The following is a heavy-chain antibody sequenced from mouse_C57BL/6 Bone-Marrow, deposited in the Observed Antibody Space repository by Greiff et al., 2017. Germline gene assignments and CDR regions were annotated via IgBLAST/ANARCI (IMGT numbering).Heavy chain of an antibody. CDR1: GFTFSDYG. J-gene: IGHJ2*01. CDR3: ARGAITTVVPDY. D-gene: IGHD1-1*01. Sequence: EVHLVESGGGLVKPGGSLKLSCAASGFTFSDYGMHWVRQAPEKGLAWVAYISSGSSTIYYADTVKGRFTISRDNAKNTLFLKMTSLRSEDTAMYYCARGAITTVVPDYWGQGTTLTVSS. CDR2: ISSGSSTI. V-gene: IGHV5-17*01.